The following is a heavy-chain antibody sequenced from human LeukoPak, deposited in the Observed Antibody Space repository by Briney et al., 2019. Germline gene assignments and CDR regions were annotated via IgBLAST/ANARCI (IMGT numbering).Heavy chain of an antibody. Sequence: KPSETLSLTCTVSGGSISSSSYYWGWIRQPPGKGLEWIGSIYYSGSTYYNPSLKSRVTISVDTSKNQFSLKLSSVTAPDTAVYYCVRRSEMDVWGKGTTVTVSS. CDR3: VRRSEMDV. V-gene: IGHV4-39*01. CDR2: IYYSGST. CDR1: GGSISSSSYY. J-gene: IGHJ6*04.